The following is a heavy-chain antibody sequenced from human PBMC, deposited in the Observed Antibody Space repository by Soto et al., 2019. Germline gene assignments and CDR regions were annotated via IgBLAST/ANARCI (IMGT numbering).Heavy chain of an antibody. D-gene: IGHD2-15*01. V-gene: IGHV1-18*01. J-gene: IGHJ4*02. CDR3: VRLQCRSGRCYDLDH. Sequence: QVQLLQSGAELKKPGTSVKVSCKASTYSFHSYGMAWVRQAPGLGLEWMGWIRGYNGHAFYAQRFQGRISMIRDTYSSTVVMELRNLRSDDTVVYYCVRLQCRSGRCYDLDHCGQGTLVTVSS. CDR2: IRGYNGHA. CDR1: TYSFHSYG.